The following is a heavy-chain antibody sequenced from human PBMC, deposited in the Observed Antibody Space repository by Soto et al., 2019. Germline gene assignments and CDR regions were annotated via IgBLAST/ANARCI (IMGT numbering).Heavy chain of an antibody. CDR1: GGSISSYY. Sequence: KTSETLSLTCTVSGGSISSYYWSWIRQPPGKGLEWIGYIYYSGSTNYNPSLKSRVTISVDTSKNQFSLKLSSVTAADTAVYYCARVLTRAARRLFRFDPWGQGTLVTVSS. D-gene: IGHD6-6*01. V-gene: IGHV4-59*12. J-gene: IGHJ5*02. CDR2: IYYSGST. CDR3: ARVLTRAARRLFRFDP.